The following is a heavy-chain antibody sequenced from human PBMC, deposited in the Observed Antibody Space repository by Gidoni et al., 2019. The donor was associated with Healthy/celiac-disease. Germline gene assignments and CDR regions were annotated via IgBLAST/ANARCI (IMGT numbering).Heavy chain of an antibody. CDR1: GFTFSSYA. V-gene: IGHV3-23*01. CDR3: AKDGFYDSSGYTPYYFDY. J-gene: IGHJ4*02. CDR2: ISGSGGST. D-gene: IGHD3-22*01. Sequence: EVQLLESGGGLVQPGGSLRLSCAASGFTFSSYAMSWVRQAPGKGLGWVSAISGSGGSTYYADSVKGRLTISRDNSKNTLYLQMNSLRAEDTAVYYCAKDGFYDSSGYTPYYFDYWGQGTLVTVSS.